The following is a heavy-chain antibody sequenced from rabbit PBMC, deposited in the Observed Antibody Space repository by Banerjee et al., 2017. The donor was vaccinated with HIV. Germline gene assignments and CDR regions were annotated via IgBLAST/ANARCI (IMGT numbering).Heavy chain of an antibody. J-gene: IGHJ4*01. CDR3: ARELYATAGDVDL. Sequence: QSLEESGGDLVKPGASLTLTCTASGFSFSSSYYMWWVRQAPGKGLEWIGWISTSVGSTLYATWAKGRFTISKTSSTTVTLQLNSLTAADTATYFCARELYATAGDVDLWGPGTLVTVS. CDR1: GFSFSSSYY. CDR2: ISTSVGST. V-gene: IGHV1S40*01. D-gene: IGHD6-1*01.